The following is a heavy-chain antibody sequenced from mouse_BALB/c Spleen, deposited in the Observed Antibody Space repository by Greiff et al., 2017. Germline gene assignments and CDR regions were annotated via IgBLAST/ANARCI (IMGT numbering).Heavy chain of an antibody. CDR2: IYPGDGDT. CDR1: GYTFTSYW. V-gene: IGHV1-87*01. CDR3: ARDTLDY. J-gene: IGHJ2*01. Sequence: VKLVESGAELARPGASVKLSCKASGYTFTSYWMQWVKQRPGQGLEWIGAIYPGDGDTRYTQKFKGKATLTADKSSSTAYMQLSSLASEDSAVYYCARDTLDYWGQGTTLTVSS.